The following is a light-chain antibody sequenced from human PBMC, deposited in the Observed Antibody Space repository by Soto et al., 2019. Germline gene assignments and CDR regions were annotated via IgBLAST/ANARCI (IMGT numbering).Light chain of an antibody. J-gene: IGKJ1*01. CDR2: DAS. CDR3: QQYGSSGT. CDR1: QSVSSN. Sequence: EILMTQSPTTLSASPGERATISCRASQSVSSNLAWYQQKPGQAPRLLIYDASNRATGIPAGFSGSGSGTDFTLTISRLEPEDFAVYYCQQYGSSGTFGQGTKVDIK. V-gene: IGKV3-20*01.